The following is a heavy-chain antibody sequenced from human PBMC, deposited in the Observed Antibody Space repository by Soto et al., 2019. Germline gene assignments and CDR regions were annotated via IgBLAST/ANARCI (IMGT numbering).Heavy chain of an antibody. D-gene: IGHD1-26*01. CDR2: INPSCCST. J-gene: IGHJ5*02. CDR3: ARIGIVGATTGWFDP. CDR1: GYTFTSYY. Sequence: ASVKVSCKASGYTFTSYYMHWVRQAPGQGLEWMGIINPSCCSTSYAQKFQGRVTMTRDSSTSTVYMELSSLRSEYTAVYYCARIGIVGATTGWFDPWGQGTLVTVSS. V-gene: IGHV1-46*01.